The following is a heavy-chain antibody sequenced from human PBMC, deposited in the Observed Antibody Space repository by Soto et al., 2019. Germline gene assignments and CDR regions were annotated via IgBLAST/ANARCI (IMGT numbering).Heavy chain of an antibody. CDR1: GYTFTSYC. CDR3: ARDLNANYFDY. V-gene: IGHV1-18*01. J-gene: IGHJ4*02. Sequence: ASVKVSCKASGYTFTSYCISWVRQAPGQGLEWMGWISAYNGNTNYAQKLQGRVTMTTDTSTSTAYMELRSLRSDDTAAYYCARDLNANYFDYWGQGTLVTVSS. D-gene: IGHD1-1*01. CDR2: ISAYNGNT.